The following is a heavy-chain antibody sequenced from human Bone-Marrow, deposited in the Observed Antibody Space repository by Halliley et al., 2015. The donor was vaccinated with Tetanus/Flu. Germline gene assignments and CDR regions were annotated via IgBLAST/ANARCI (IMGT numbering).Heavy chain of an antibody. J-gene: IGHJ6*02. D-gene: IGHD1-7*01. V-gene: IGHV3-23*01. CDR3: AKDGDWNYGPVGMDV. Sequence: WVSAISGTGFPTYYADSVKGRFAISRDNSKNTVYLQMNSLRAEDTAIYYCAKDGDWNYGPVGMDVWGQGTSVTVSS. CDR2: ISGTGFPT.